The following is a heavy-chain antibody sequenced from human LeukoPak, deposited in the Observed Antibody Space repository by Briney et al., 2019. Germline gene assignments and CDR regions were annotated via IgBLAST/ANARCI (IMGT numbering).Heavy chain of an antibody. V-gene: IGHV3-7*01. CDR1: GFTFSSYW. Sequence: GRSLRLSCAASGFTFSSYWMSWVRQAPGKGLEWVANIKQDGSEKYYVDSVKGRFTISRDNAKNSLYLQMNSLRAEDTAVYYCARGYSSGWSTYFDYWGQGTLVTVSS. CDR2: IKQDGSEK. J-gene: IGHJ4*02. D-gene: IGHD6-19*01. CDR3: ARGYSSGWSTYFDY.